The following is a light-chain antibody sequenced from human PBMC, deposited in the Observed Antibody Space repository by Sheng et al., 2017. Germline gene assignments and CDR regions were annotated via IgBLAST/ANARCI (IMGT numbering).Light chain of an antibody. J-gene: IGKJ4*01. CDR3: QQYGSSVGT. CDR1: QSVTSNS. V-gene: IGKV3-20*01. CDR2: GVS. Sequence: EIVLTQSPGTLSLSPGERAILSCRASQSVTSNSLAWYQQKPGQAPRLLMFGVSSRATGIPDRFSGSGSGTDFTLTINRLEPEDFAVYYCQQYGSSVGTFGGGTKVEIK.